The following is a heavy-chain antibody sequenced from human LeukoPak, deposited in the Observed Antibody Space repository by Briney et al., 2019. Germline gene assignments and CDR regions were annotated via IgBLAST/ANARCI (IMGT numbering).Heavy chain of an antibody. CDR1: AGSISSYY. Sequence: PSETLSLTCTVSAGSISSYYWSWIRQPPGKGLEWIGCIDYSGSTNYNPSLKSRVTMSVDTSKNQFSLKLSSVTAADTAVYYCAREAPTYYYGADYWGQGTLVTVSS. CDR3: AREAPTYYYGADY. CDR2: IDYSGST. D-gene: IGHD3-10*01. V-gene: IGHV4-59*12. J-gene: IGHJ4*02.